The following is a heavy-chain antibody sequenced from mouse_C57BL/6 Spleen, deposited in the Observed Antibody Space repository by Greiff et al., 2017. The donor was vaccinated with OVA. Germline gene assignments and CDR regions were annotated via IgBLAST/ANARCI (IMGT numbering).Heavy chain of an antibody. Sequence: QVQLQQPGAELVRPGTSVKLSCKASGYTFTSYWMHWVKQRPGQGLEWIGVIDPSDSYTNYNQKFEGKATLTVDTSSSTAYMQLSSLTSEDSAVYYCARSGYDYDCWGQGTTLTVSS. CDR3: ARSGYDYDC. CDR2: IDPSDSYT. V-gene: IGHV1-59*01. J-gene: IGHJ2*01. D-gene: IGHD2-4*01. CDR1: GYTFTSYW.